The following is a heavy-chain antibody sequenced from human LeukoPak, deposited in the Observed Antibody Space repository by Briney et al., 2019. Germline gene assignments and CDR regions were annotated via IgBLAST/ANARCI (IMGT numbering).Heavy chain of an antibody. V-gene: IGHV3-7*03. CDR2: IKQDGSDK. CDR3: ARGGGHLDC. J-gene: IGHJ4*02. Sequence: GGSLRLSCAASGFSFSSYWMSWVRQAPGKGLEWVANIKQDGSDKYYLTSVRGRFTISRDNAKNSLFLQMNSLRVEDTAVYYCARGGGHLDCWGQGTLVTVSS. D-gene: IGHD4-23*01. CDR1: GFSFSSYW.